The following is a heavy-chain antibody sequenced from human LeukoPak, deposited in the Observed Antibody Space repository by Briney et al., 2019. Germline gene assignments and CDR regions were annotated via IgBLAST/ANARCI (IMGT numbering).Heavy chain of an antibody. D-gene: IGHD1-26*01. V-gene: IGHV3-74*01. J-gene: IGHJ5*01. CDR2: INGDGSNV. CDR3: GKGKSPATADA. Sequence: GGSLRLSCAASGFVFSDYYMHWVRQAPGKGLVWVARINGDGSNVNYADSVKGRVTISRDNAKNTLYLQMNSLRGEDTALYYCGKGKSPATADASGPRTLVTVPS. CDR1: GFVFSDYY.